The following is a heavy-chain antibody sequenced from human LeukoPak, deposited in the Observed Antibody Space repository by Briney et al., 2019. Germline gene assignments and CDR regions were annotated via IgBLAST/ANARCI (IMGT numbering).Heavy chain of an antibody. Sequence: RASVKVSCTVSGYTLTELSKHWVRQAPGKGLEWMGGFDPEDGETIYAQKFQGRVTMTEDTSTDTAYMELSSLRSEDTAVYYCATGLGYSSSWYGDYWGQGTLVTVSS. CDR3: ATGLGYSSSWYGDY. CDR1: GYTLTELS. CDR2: FDPEDGET. J-gene: IGHJ4*02. V-gene: IGHV1-24*01. D-gene: IGHD6-13*01.